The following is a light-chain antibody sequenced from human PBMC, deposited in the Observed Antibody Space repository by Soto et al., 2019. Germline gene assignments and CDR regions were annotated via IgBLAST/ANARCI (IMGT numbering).Light chain of an antibody. CDR2: DAS. Sequence: DIQMTQSPSTLPASVGDRVTITCRASQSISSWLAWYQQKPGKAPKLLIYDASSLEGGVPSRFSGTGSATEFTLTISSLQPDDFATYYCQQYNSLVTFGGGTKVDIK. CDR1: QSISSW. CDR3: QQYNSLVT. J-gene: IGKJ4*01. V-gene: IGKV1-5*01.